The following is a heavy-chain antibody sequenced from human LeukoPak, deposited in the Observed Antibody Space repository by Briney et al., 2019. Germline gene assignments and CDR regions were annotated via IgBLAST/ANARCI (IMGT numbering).Heavy chain of an antibody. CDR2: INPNSGGT. D-gene: IGHD3-16*02. J-gene: IGHJ4*02. V-gene: IGHV1-2*02. CDR3: ARSYYDYVWGSYLYFDY. CDR1: GYTFTGYY. Sequence: ASVKVSCKASGYTFTGYYMHWVRQAPGQGLEWMGWINPNSGGTNYAQKFQGRVTMTRDTSISTAYMELSRLRSDDTAVYYCARSYYDYVWGSYLYFDYWGQGTLVTVSS.